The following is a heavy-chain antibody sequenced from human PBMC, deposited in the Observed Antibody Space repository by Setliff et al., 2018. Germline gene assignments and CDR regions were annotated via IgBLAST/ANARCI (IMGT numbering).Heavy chain of an antibody. J-gene: IGHJ4*02. Sequence: SETLSLTCTVSGGSISSGSYYWSWIRQPAGKGLEWIGHIYTSGSTNYNPSLKSRVTISVDTSKNQFSLKLSSVTSADTAVYYCAREGYFPRGGNDLYYFDYWGQGTLVTVSS. CDR2: IYTSGST. D-gene: IGHD2-15*01. CDR1: GGSISSGSYY. CDR3: AREGYFPRGGNDLYYFDY. V-gene: IGHV4-61*09.